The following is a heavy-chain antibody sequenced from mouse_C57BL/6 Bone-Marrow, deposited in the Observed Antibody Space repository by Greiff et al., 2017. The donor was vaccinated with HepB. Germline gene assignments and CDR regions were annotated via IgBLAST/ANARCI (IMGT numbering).Heavy chain of an antibody. CDR2: IYPRSGNT. CDR3: ARGGQGGGFAY. J-gene: IGHJ3*01. V-gene: IGHV1-81*01. CDR1: GYTFTSYG. Sequence: QVQLQQSGPELVKPGASVKLSCKASGYTFTSYGISWVKQRTGQGLEWIGEIYPRSGNTYYNEKFKGKATLTADKSSSTAYMELRSLTSEDSAVYFCARGGQGGGFAYWGQGTLVTVSA. D-gene: IGHD6-1*01.